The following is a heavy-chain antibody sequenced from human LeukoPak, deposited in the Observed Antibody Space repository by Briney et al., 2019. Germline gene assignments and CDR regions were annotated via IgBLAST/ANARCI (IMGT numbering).Heavy chain of an antibody. D-gene: IGHD1-26*01. CDR2: ISSSGSTI. CDR1: GFTFSDYY. Sequence: PGGSLRLSCAASGFTFSDYYMSWIRQAPGKGLEWVSYISSSGSTIYYADSVKGRFTISRDNAKNSLYLQMNSLRAEDTAVYYCAKDRDSGSYQSYWGQGTLVTVSS. V-gene: IGHV3-11*01. J-gene: IGHJ4*02. CDR3: AKDRDSGSYQSY.